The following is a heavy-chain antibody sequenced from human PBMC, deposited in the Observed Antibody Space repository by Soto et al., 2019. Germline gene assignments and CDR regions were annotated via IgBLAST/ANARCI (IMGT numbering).Heavy chain of an antibody. D-gene: IGHD6-13*01. V-gene: IGHV1-46*01. CDR2: INPSGGST. CDR3: AREGAAAGPVDAFDI. Sequence: ASVKVSCKASGYTFTSYYMHWVRQAPGQGLEWMGIINPSGGSTSYAQKFQGRVTMTRDPSTSTVYMELSSLRSEDTAVYYCAREGAAAGPVDAFDIWGQGTMVTVSS. CDR1: GYTFTSYY. J-gene: IGHJ3*02.